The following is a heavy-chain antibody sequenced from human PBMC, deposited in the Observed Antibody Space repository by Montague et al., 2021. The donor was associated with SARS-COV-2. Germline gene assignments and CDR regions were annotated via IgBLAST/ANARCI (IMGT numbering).Heavy chain of an antibody. CDR2: ISSSGSTI. CDR3: AGVFATVGAMDRNDY. J-gene: IGHJ4*02. CDR1: GFSFSSYE. V-gene: IGHV3-48*03. Sequence: SLRLSCAASGFSFSSYEMNWVRQAPGKGLEWVSYISSSGSTIYYADSVKGRFTISRDNAKNSLYLQMNSLRAEDTAVYYCAGVFATVGAMDRNDYGGQGT. D-gene: IGHD1-26*01.